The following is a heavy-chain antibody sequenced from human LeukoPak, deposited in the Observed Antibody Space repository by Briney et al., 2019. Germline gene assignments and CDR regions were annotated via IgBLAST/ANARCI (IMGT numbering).Heavy chain of an antibody. CDR1: GFTVSSNY. CDR3: AKPITSGWHPKPLDY. J-gene: IGHJ4*02. D-gene: IGHD6-19*01. CDR2: IYSGGST. Sequence: GGSLRLSCAASGFTVSSNYMSWVRQAPGKGLEWVSVIYSGGSTYYADSVKGRFTISRDNSKNTLYLQMSSLRAEDTAVYYCAKPITSGWHPKPLDYWGQGTLVTVSS. V-gene: IGHV3-53*01.